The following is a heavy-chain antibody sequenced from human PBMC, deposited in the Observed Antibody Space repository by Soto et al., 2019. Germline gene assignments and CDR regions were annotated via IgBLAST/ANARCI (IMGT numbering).Heavy chain of an antibody. Sequence: GGSLRLSCAASGFTFSSYSMNWVRQAPGKGLEWVSYISSSSSTIYYADSVKGRFTISRDNAKNSLYLQMNSLRDEDTAVYYCARRYCSGGSCYYYYYYGMDVWGQGTTVTVSS. CDR2: ISSSSSTI. V-gene: IGHV3-48*02. CDR1: GFTFSSYS. D-gene: IGHD2-15*01. CDR3: ARRYCSGGSCYYYYYYGMDV. J-gene: IGHJ6*02.